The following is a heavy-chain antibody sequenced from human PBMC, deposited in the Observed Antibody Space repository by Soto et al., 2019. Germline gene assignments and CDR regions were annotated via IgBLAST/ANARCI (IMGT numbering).Heavy chain of an antibody. D-gene: IGHD4-17*01. J-gene: IGHJ4*02. V-gene: IGHV3-23*01. Sequence: EVQLLESGGGLVQPGGSLRLSCAASGFTFSSYAMAWVRQATGEGLEWVSGISGSAGNTYYADSVKGRFTISRDNSKNTLYLQMSSLRAEDTAVYYCAKDQGLRRFDYWGQGTLVTVSS. CDR1: GFTFSSYA. CDR2: ISGSAGNT. CDR3: AKDQGLRRFDY.